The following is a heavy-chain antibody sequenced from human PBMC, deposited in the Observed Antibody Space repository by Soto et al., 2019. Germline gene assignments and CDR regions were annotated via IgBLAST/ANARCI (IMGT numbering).Heavy chain of an antibody. CDR1: GFTFSSYA. D-gene: IGHD2-15*01. Sequence: PGGSLRLSCAASGFTFSSYAMSWVRQAPGKGLEWVSAISGSGGSTYYADSVKGRFTISRDNSKNTLYLQMNSLRAEDTAVYYCATEAGGIVVVVAAVDDAFDIWGQGTMVTVSS. V-gene: IGHV3-23*01. CDR2: ISGSGGST. CDR3: ATEAGGIVVVVAAVDDAFDI. J-gene: IGHJ3*02.